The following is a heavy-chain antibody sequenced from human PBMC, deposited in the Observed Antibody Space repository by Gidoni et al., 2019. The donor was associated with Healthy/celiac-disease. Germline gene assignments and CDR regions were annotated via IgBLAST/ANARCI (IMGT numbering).Heavy chain of an antibody. CDR1: GGSFSGYY. Sequence: QVQLQQWGAGLLKPPETLSLTCAVYGGSFSGYYSSWIRQPPGKGLEWIGEINHSGSTNYNPSLKSRVTISVDTSKNQFSLKLSSVTAADTAVYYCARGTRGRFDPWGQGTLVTVSS. J-gene: IGHJ5*02. CDR3: ARGTRGRFDP. V-gene: IGHV4-34*01. CDR2: INHSGST.